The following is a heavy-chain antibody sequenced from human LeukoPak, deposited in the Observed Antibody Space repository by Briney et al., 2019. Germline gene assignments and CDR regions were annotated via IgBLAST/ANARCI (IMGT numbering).Heavy chain of an antibody. J-gene: IGHJ4*02. D-gene: IGHD3-22*01. CDR3: AVYDSSGFPDY. V-gene: IGHV4-59*08. Sequence: SETLSLTCTVSGGSISSYYWSWIRQPPGKGLEWIGYIYYSGSTNYNPSLKSRVTISVDTSKNQFSLKLSSVTAADTAVYYCAVYDSSGFPDYWGQGTLVTVSS. CDR1: GGSISSYY. CDR2: IYYSGST.